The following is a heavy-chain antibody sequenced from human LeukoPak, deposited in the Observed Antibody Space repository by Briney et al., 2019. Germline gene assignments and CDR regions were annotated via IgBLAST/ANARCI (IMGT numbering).Heavy chain of an antibody. CDR2: INHSGST. V-gene: IGHV4-34*01. CDR1: GGSFSGYY. CDR3: ARHKWELLIAPFDY. Sequence: SETLSLTCAVYGGSFSGYYWSWIRQPPGKGLEWIGEINHSGSTNYNPSLKSRATISVDTSKNQFSLKLTSVTAADTAIYYCARHKWELLIAPFDYWGQGTLVTVSS. J-gene: IGHJ4*02. D-gene: IGHD1-26*01.